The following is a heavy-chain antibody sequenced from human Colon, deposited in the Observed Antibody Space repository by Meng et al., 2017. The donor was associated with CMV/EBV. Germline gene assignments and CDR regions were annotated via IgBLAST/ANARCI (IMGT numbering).Heavy chain of an antibody. J-gene: IGHJ6*02. V-gene: IGHV3-23*01. CDR2: ISGSGGST. CDR1: GFTFSSYA. D-gene: IGHD2/OR15-2a*01. CDR3: AKEEAKEYSYGMDV. Sequence: GESLKISCAASGFTFSSYAMSWVRQAPGKGLEWVSAISGSGGSTYYADSVKSRFTISRDNSKNTLYLQMNSLRAEDTAVYYCAKEEAKEYSYGMDVWGQGTTVTVSS.